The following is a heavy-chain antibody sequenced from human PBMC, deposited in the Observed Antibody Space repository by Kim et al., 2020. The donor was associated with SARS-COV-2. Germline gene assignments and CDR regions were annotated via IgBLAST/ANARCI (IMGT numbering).Heavy chain of an antibody. CDR2: NP. J-gene: IGHJ4*02. Sequence: NPTYAQRFTERFVVSLDTSVSTAYLQISSLKAEDTAVYYCARDRGGGYYGDDYWGQGTLVTVSS. D-gene: IGHD3-3*01. V-gene: IGHV7-4-1*02. CDR3: ARDRGGGYYGDDY.